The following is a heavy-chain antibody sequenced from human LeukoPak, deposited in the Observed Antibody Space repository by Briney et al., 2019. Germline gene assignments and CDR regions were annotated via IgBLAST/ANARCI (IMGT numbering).Heavy chain of an antibody. CDR2: IYYSGST. CDR3: ARDLEAAPRIAAAGTAFDI. D-gene: IGHD6-13*01. Sequence: SETLSLTCAVSGGSISSSNWWSWVRQPPGKGLEWIGSIYYSGSTYYNPSLKSRVTISVDTSKNQFSLKLSSVTAADTAVYYCARDLEAAPRIAAAGTAFDIWGQGTMVTVSS. J-gene: IGHJ3*02. V-gene: IGHV4-4*02. CDR1: GGSISSSNW.